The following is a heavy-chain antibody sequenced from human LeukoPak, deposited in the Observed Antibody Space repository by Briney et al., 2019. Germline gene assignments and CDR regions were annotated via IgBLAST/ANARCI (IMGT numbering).Heavy chain of an antibody. CDR3: ARGSWWLSGYYFDY. V-gene: IGHV3-7*04. J-gene: IGHJ4*02. CDR1: GFTFSRYW. CDR2: IKEDGSEK. D-gene: IGHD2-15*01. Sequence: GGSLRLSCAASGFTFSRYWMSWVRQAPGKGLERVASIKEDGSEKHYVGSVRGRFTISRDNAKNSQYLQMNSLRAEDTAVYYCARGSWWLSGYYFDYWGQGTLVTVSS.